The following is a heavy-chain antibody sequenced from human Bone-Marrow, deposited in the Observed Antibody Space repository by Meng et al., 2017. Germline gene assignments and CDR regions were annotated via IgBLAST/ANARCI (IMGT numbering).Heavy chain of an antibody. V-gene: IGHV4-59*04. J-gene: IGHJ5*02. Sequence: QVQLQESGPGLVKPSETLSLTCTVSGASISSYYWSWIRQPPGKGLEWIGYIYYNGKSYYNPSLKSRVTMSVDTSRSQFSLNLNTVTAADTAVYYCARASYSYDSWFDPWGQGTLVTVSS. CDR3: ARASYSYDSWFDP. CDR1: GASISSYY. CDR2: IYYNGKS. D-gene: IGHD5-18*01.